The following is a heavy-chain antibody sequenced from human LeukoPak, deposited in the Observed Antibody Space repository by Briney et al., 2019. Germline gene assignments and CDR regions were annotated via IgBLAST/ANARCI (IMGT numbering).Heavy chain of an antibody. CDR1: GGSISSSSYY. V-gene: IGHV4-39*07. D-gene: IGHD3-22*01. CDR2: IYYSGST. CDR3: ARRGRRYYDSSGPRNNAFDI. Sequence: SETLSLTCTVSGGSISSSSYYWGWIRQPPGKGLEWIGSIYYSGSTYYNPSLKSRVTISVDTSKNQFSLKLSSVTAADTAVYYCARRGRRYYDSSGPRNNAFDIWGQGTMVTVSS. J-gene: IGHJ3*02.